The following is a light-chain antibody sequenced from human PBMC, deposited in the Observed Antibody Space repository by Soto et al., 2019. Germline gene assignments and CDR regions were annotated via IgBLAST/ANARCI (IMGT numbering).Light chain of an antibody. CDR3: SSYTSSSLYV. Sequence: QSALTQPASVSGSPGQSITVSCTGTSSDVGDYNYVSWYQQRPGKAPKLTIFDVSNRPSGVSNRFSGSKSGNTASLTISGLQAEDEADYYCSSYTSSSLYVFGTGTKVTVL. J-gene: IGLJ1*01. V-gene: IGLV2-14*01. CDR1: SSDVGDYNY. CDR2: DVS.